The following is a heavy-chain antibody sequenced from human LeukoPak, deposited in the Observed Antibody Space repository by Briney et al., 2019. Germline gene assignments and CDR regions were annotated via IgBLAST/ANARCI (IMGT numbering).Heavy chain of an antibody. Sequence: GESLKISCKGSGYSFTSYWIGWVRPMPGKGLEWMGIIYPGDSDTRYSPSFQGQVTISADKSISTAYLQWSGLKASDTAMYYCARLAGSSVTPFDYWGQGTLVTVSS. CDR2: IYPGDSDT. V-gene: IGHV5-51*01. J-gene: IGHJ4*02. D-gene: IGHD6-6*01. CDR1: GYSFTSYW. CDR3: ARLAGSSVTPFDY.